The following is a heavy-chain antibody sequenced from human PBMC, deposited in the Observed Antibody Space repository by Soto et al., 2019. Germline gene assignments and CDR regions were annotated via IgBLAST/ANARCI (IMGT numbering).Heavy chain of an antibody. J-gene: IGHJ6*02. D-gene: IGHD5-12*01. V-gene: IGHV3-48*03. CDR3: ARAQVATGLVGGMDV. CDR2: ISSSGSTI. Sequence: PGGSLRLSCAASGFTFSSYEMNWVRQAPGKGLEWVSYISSSGSTIYYADSVKGRFTISRDNAKNSLYLQMNSLRAEDTAVYYCARAQVATGLVGGMDVWGQGTTVTSP. CDR1: GFTFSSYE.